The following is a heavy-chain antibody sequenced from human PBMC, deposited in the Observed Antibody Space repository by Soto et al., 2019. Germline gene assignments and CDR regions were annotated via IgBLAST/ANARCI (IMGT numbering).Heavy chain of an antibody. V-gene: IGHV1-24*01. J-gene: IGHJ3*02. CDR2: FDPEDGET. CDR3: ATGSRGDGYNPRIRADAFDI. D-gene: IGHD2-21*01. Sequence: ASVKVSCKVSGYTLTELSMHWVRQAPGKGLEWMGGFDPEDGETIYAQKFQGRVTMTEDTSTDTAYMELSSLRSEDTAVYYCATGSRGDGYNPRIRADAFDILGQGKMVAFSS. CDR1: GYTLTELS.